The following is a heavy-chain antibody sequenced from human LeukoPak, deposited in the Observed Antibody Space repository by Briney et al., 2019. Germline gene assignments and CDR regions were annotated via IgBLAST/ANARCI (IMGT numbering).Heavy chain of an antibody. D-gene: IGHD2-21*02. V-gene: IGHV4-59*01. CDR3: ARAHCGGDCYLPGAFDI. Sequence: SETLSLTCTVSGGSISSYYWSWIRQPPGKGLEWIGYIYYSGSTNYNPSLKSRVTISVDTSKNQFSLKLSSVTAADTAVYYCARAHCGGDCYLPGAFDIWGQGTMVTVSS. J-gene: IGHJ3*02. CDR2: IYYSGST. CDR1: GGSISSYY.